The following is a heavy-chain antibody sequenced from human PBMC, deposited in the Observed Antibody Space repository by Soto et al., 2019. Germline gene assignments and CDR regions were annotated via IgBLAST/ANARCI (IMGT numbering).Heavy chain of an antibody. Sequence: QVQLVQSGAEVKKPGASLKVSCKASGYIFTTYIITWVRQAPGQGLEGMGWIRAYNGDTTYPQKVQGRVTMTMETSTSTAYLELRSLRSDDTAVYYCARIAAESDFDMDVWGQGTTVTVSS. J-gene: IGHJ6*02. CDR2: IRAYNGDT. CDR1: GYIFTTYI. V-gene: IGHV1-18*01. D-gene: IGHD6-25*01. CDR3: ARIAAESDFDMDV.